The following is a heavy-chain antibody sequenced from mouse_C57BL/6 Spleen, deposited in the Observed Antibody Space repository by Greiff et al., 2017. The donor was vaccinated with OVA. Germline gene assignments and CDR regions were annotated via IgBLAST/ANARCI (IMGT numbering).Heavy chain of an antibody. CDR3: ARGDDYDPY. CDR2: IDPSDSYT. V-gene: IGHV1-50*01. Sequence: VQLQQSGAELVKPGASVKLSCKASGYTFTSYWMQWVKQRPGQGLEWIGEIDPSDSYTNYNQKFKGKATLTVDTSSSTAYMQLSSLTSEDSAVYYCARGDDYDPYWGQGTLVTVSA. CDR1: GYTFTSYW. D-gene: IGHD2-4*01. J-gene: IGHJ3*01.